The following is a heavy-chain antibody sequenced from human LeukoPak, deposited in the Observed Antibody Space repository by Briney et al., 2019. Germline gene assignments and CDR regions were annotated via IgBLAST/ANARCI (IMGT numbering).Heavy chain of an antibody. CDR1: GYSFTSYW. CDR3: ARRGRYGSSWYGSYYFDY. V-gene: IGHV5-51*01. CDR2: IYPGDSDT. J-gene: IGHJ4*02. D-gene: IGHD6-13*01. Sequence: GESLKISCKGSGYSFTSYWIGWVRQMPGKGLEWMGIIYPGDSDTRYSPSFQGQVTISADKSISTAYLQWSSLKASDTAMYYCARRGRYGSSWYGSYYFDYWGQGTLVTVSS.